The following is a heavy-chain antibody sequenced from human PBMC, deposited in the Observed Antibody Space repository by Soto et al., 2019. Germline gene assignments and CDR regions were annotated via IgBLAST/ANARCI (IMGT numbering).Heavy chain of an antibody. D-gene: IGHD3-10*01. J-gene: IGHJ6*03. V-gene: IGHV1-18*01. Sequence: ASVKVSCKASGGTFSSYAISWVRQAPGQGLEWMGWISAYNGNTNYAQKLQGRVTMTTDTSTSTAYMELSSLRSEDTAVYYCATGRYGSGVRYMAVWGKGTTVTVSS. CDR2: ISAYNGNT. CDR1: GGTFSSYA. CDR3: ATGRYGSGVRYMAV.